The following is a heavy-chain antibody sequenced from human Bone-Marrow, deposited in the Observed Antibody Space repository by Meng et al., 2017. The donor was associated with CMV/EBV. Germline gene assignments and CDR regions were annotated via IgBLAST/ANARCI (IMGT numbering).Heavy chain of an antibody. D-gene: IGHD3-3*01. CDR2: IKPDGSEK. Sequence: GGSLRLSCAASGFTFSSYWMSWVRQAPGEGLEWVANIKPDGSEKYYVDFVKGRFTISRDNAKNSLYLQMNSLRAEDTAVYYCARDRTQYYDFWSGYHRIPLGMDVWGQGTTVTVSS. CDR3: ARDRTQYYDFWSGYHRIPLGMDV. V-gene: IGHV3-7*01. CDR1: GFTFSSYW. J-gene: IGHJ6*02.